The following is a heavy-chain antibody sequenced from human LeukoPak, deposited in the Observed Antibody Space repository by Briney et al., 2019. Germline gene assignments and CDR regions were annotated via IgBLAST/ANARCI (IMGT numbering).Heavy chain of an antibody. D-gene: IGHD5-18*01. CDR2: IFSSGST. CDR3: ARGGYSYIFDY. CDR1: GGSINSYY. Sequence: PSETLSLTYTVSGGSINSYYWSWIRQPPGKRLEWIGYIFSSGSTNYNPSLESRVTISVDTSNNRFSLNLDSVTAADTAVYYCARGGYSYIFDYWGQGALVTVSS. J-gene: IGHJ4*02. V-gene: IGHV4-59*01.